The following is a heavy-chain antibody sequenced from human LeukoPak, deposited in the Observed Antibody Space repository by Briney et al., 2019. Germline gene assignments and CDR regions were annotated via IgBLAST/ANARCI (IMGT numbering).Heavy chain of an antibody. J-gene: IGHJ5*02. CDR1: GYSISNNYD. CDR2: ISQSGSP. D-gene: IGHD3-10*01. Sequence: SETLSLTCTVSGYSISNNYDWGWIRQSPGEGLGGIGSISQSGSPYYSPSLRGRVTISVDTSKNQFSLSLTSVTAADTAVYFCARGNRRLGYYGSGSRLPYDSWGQGTLVTVSS. CDR3: ARGNRRLGYYGSGSRLPYDS. V-gene: IGHV4-38-2*02.